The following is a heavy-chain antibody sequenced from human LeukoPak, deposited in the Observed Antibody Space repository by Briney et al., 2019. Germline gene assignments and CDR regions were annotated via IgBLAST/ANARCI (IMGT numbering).Heavy chain of an antibody. V-gene: IGHV4-34*01. Sequence: PSETLSLTCAVYGGSFSGYYWSWIRQPPGKGLEWIGEINHSGSTNYNPSLKSRVTISVDTSKNQFSLKLSSVTAADTAVYYCARDGEAYYDFWSGYLSFDYWGQGTLVTVSS. CDR2: INHSGST. J-gene: IGHJ4*02. CDR1: GGSFSGYY. CDR3: ARDGEAYYDFWSGYLSFDY. D-gene: IGHD3-3*01.